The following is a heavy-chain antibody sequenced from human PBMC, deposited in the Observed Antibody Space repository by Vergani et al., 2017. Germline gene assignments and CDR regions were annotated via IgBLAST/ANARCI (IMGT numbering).Heavy chain of an antibody. D-gene: IGHD6-13*01. J-gene: IGHJ4*02. CDR3: ATVWTRPTAGTVFDY. CDR1: GLPVSGFAFNTYA. CDR2: ISATGDENT. Sequence: RLVQSGGGLAHPGGSLRLSCAASGLPVSGFAFNTYAMIWVRQAPGKGLEWVSGISATGDENTDYADSVKGRFTISRDNSKSTLFLQMNGLTSEDTAVYYCATVWTRPTAGTVFDYWGQGTLVTVSS. V-gene: IGHV3-23*04.